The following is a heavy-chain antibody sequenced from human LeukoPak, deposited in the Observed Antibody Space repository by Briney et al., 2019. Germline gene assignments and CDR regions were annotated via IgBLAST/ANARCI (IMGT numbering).Heavy chain of an antibody. D-gene: IGHD6-6*01. V-gene: IGHV3-23*01. J-gene: IGHJ4*02. CDR3: AKDRGGGYSSSSTGFDY. CDR1: GFTFSSYA. Sequence: GASLRLSCAASGFTFSSYAMSWVRQAPGKGLEWVSPISSSGGSTYYADSVKGRFTISRDNSNNTLFLQMNSLRAEDTAVFYCAKDRGGGYSSSSTGFDYWGQGTLVTVSS. CDR2: ISSSGGST.